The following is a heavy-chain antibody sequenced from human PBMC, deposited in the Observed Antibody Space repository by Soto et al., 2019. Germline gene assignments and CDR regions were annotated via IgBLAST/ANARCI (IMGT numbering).Heavy chain of an antibody. CDR3: ARPVEMATIDAFDI. J-gene: IGHJ3*02. CDR1: GFTFSDYY. D-gene: IGHD5-12*01. CDR2: ISSSGSTI. V-gene: IGHV3-11*01. Sequence: QVQLVESGGGLVKPGGSLRLSCAASGFTFSDYYMSWIRQAPGKGLEWVSYISSSGSTIYYADSVKGRFTISRDNAKKSLYLQENSLRAEDTAVYYCARPVEMATIDAFDIWGQGTMVTVSS.